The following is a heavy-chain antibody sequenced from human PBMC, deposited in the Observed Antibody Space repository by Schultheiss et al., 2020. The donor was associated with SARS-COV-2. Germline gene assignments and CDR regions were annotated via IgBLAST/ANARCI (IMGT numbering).Heavy chain of an antibody. V-gene: IGHV4-34*01. Sequence: SQTLSLTCAVYGGSFSGYYWSWIRQPPGKGLEWIGEINHSGSTNYNPSLKSRVTISVDTSRNQFSLKVSSVTAADTALYYCARDRGVWAFDIWGQGTMVTVSS. CDR2: INHSGST. J-gene: IGHJ3*02. CDR1: GGSFSGYY. CDR3: ARDRGVWAFDI.